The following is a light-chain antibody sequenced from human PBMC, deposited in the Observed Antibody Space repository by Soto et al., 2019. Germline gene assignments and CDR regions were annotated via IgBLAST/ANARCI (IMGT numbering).Light chain of an antibody. CDR2: GAS. CDR3: QQYGNSLSWT. CDR1: QTITPTF. V-gene: IGKV3-20*01. Sequence: EIVLTPSPGTVSLSPWEIATLSCRAIQTITPTFLAWYQQKPGQAPRLLIYGASSRATGIPDKCSGSGSGTDFSLTISRLEPEDFAVYYCQQYGNSLSWTFGQGTKVDIK. J-gene: IGKJ1*01.